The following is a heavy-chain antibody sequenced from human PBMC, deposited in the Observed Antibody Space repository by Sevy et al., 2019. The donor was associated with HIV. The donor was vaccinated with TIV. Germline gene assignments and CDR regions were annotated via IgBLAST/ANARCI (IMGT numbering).Heavy chain of an antibody. Sequence: GGSLRLSCAASGFTFSSYSMSWVRQAPGKGLEWVSSISSSSSYIYYADSVKGRFTISRDNAKNSLYLQMNSLRAEDTAVYYCARDRAYSSSWFGFDPWGQRTLVTVSS. V-gene: IGHV3-21*01. CDR1: GFTFSSYS. D-gene: IGHD6-13*01. CDR3: ARDRAYSSSWFGFDP. J-gene: IGHJ5*02. CDR2: ISSSSSYI.